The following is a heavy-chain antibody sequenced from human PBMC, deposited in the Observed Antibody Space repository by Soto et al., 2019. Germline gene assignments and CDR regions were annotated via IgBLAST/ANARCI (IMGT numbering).Heavy chain of an antibody. J-gene: IGHJ6*02. CDR2: ISSSSSYI. V-gene: IGHV3-21*01. CDR3: ARDRYDFWSGYYLLDYYYGMGV. Sequence: GGSLRLSCAPSGFTFSSYSLNWVRQAPGTGLEWVSSISSSSSYIYYADSVKGRFTISRDNAKTSLYLQVNSLRAEDTAVYYCARDRYDFWSGYYLLDYYYGMGVWGPGATVTVSS. CDR1: GFTFSSYS. D-gene: IGHD3-3*01.